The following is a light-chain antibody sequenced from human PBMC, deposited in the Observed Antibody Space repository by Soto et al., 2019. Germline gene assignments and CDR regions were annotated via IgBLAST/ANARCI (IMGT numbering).Light chain of an antibody. Sequence: AIRMTQSPSSLSASTGDRVTITCRASQGISSYLAWYQQKPGKAPKLLIYAASSLQSGNPSRFSGSGSGTDFSLTISCLHSEDFATYYCQQYYSYQFTCGPGTKMDIK. J-gene: IGKJ3*01. CDR1: QGISSY. CDR2: AAS. CDR3: QQYYSYQFT. V-gene: IGKV1-8*01.